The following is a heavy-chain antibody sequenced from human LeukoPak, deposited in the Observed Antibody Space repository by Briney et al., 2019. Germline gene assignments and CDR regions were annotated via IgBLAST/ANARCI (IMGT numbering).Heavy chain of an antibody. CDR2: INTSSGGT. Sequence: GASVKLSCKASASTFTCYYMHRMRQAPAQGLERMGWINTSSGGTNYAQKFPGRVTMTRDTSNSTAYMELSRLRSDDTAVYYCARSPDILTGENFDYWGQGTLVTVSS. V-gene: IGHV1-2*02. CDR1: ASTFTCYY. D-gene: IGHD3-9*01. J-gene: IGHJ4*02. CDR3: ARSPDILTGENFDY.